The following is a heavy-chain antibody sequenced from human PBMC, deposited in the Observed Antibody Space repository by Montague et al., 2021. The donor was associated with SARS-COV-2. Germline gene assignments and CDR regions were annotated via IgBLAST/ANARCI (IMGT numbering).Heavy chain of an antibody. Sequence: PALVKPTQTLTLTCSLSGFSLSTSGVGVGWIRQPPGKALEWLALIYWDDEKRYSPSLKSRLTIAKDTSKNQVVLTMTNMDPADTATYYCAHRYTAGLGGLKPNAFFDFWGQGTLVTVSS. D-gene: IGHD5-18*01. CDR3: AHRYTAGLGGLKPNAFFDF. J-gene: IGHJ4*02. CDR1: GFSLSTSGVG. CDR2: IYWDDEK. V-gene: IGHV2-5*02.